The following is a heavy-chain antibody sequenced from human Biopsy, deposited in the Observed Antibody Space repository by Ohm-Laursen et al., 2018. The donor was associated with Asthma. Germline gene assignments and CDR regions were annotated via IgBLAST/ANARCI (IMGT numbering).Heavy chain of an antibody. CDR2: ITRSAGRT. J-gene: IGHJ6*02. CDR3: ARASVVKHYYYYGMDV. CDR1: GFTFSSFA. V-gene: IGHV3-23*01. Sequence: SLRLSCSASGFTFSSFAMSWVRQAPGKGLEWVSAITRSAGRTDYADSVKGRFTTSRDNSQNTLDLHMNRLTFEDTAVYYCARASVVKHYYYYGMDVWGPGTTVTVFS.